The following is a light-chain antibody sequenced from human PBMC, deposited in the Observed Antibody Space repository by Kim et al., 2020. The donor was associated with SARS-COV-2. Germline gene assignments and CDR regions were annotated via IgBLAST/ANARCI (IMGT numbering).Light chain of an antibody. Sequence: YASARGRVTITGRASQSISGWLAWYQQRPGKAPKLLIYDASSLASGVPSRFSGSGSGTEFTLTISSLQPDDFATYYCQQYNSYSYTFGQGTKLEI. V-gene: IGKV1-5*01. CDR2: DAS. J-gene: IGKJ2*01. CDR3: QQYNSYSYT. CDR1: QSISGW.